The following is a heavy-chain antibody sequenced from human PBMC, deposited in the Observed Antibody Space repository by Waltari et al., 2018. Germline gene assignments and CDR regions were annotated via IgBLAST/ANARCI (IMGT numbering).Heavy chain of an antibody. CDR1: GYTFTSYG. Sequence: QVQLVQSGAEVKKPGASVKVSCKASGYTFTSYGISWVRQAPGQGLEWMGWISGYNGNTNYGQKLHGGVTMTTDTSTSTAYMELRSLRSDDTALYYCAREGRSSGYRKTQGVDYWGQGTLVTVSS. V-gene: IGHV1-18*01. J-gene: IGHJ4*02. CDR3: AREGRSSGYRKTQGVDY. D-gene: IGHD3-22*01. CDR2: ISGYNGNT.